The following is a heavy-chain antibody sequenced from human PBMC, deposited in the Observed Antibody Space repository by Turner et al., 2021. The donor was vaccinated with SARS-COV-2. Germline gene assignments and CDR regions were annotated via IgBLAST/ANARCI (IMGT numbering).Heavy chain of an antibody. V-gene: IGHV4-39*01. D-gene: IGHD3-3*01. CDR2: IYYSGST. CDR1: GGSISSSRYY. J-gene: IGHJ4*02. CDR3: ARSNYDFWSGYYTFYFDY. Sequence: QLQLQESGPGLAKPSETLSLTCTVSGGSISSSRYYWGWIRQPPGKGLEWIGSIYYSGSTYYSPSLKSRVTISVDTSKNQFSLKLSSVTAADTAVYYCARSNYDFWSGYYTFYFDYWGQGTLVTVSS.